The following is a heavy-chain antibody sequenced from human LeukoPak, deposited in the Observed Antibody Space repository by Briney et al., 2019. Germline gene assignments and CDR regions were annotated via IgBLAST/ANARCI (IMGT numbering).Heavy chain of an antibody. V-gene: IGHV3-23*01. CDR1: GFTFSSYA. CDR2: ISGSGGST. Sequence: GGSLRLSCAASGFTFSSYAMSWVRQAPGKGLEWVSAISGSGGSTYYADSVKGRFTISRDDSKNTLYLQMNSLRAEDTAVYYCAKVRRVDYLIDYWGQGTLVTVSS. D-gene: IGHD2/OR15-2a*01. J-gene: IGHJ4*02. CDR3: AKVRRVDYLIDY.